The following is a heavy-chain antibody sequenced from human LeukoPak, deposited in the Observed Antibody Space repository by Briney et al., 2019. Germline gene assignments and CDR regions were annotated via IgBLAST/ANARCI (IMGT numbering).Heavy chain of an antibody. J-gene: IGHJ3*02. CDR3: AIPHRQYGSGSYYIGPRVAFDI. Sequence: ASVKVSCKASGYTFTGYYMHWVRQAPGQGLEWMGWINPNSGGTNYAQKFQGRVTMTRDMSTSTVYMELSSLRSEDTAVYYCAIPHRQYGSGSYYIGPRVAFDIWGQGTMVTVSS. D-gene: IGHD3-10*01. V-gene: IGHV1-2*02. CDR1: GYTFTGYY. CDR2: INPNSGGT.